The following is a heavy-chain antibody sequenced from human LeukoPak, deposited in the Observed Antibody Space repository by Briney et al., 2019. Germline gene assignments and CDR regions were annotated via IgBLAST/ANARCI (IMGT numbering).Heavy chain of an antibody. Sequence: ASVKVSCKASGYTFTGYYMHWVRQAPGQGLEWMGRINPNSGGTNYAQKFQGRVTMTRDTSISTAYMELSRLRSDDTAVYYCAGDRGHYDILTGYPTCWDYWGQGTLVTVSS. CDR2: INPNSGGT. CDR1: GYTFTGYY. V-gene: IGHV1-2*06. J-gene: IGHJ4*02. CDR3: AGDRGHYDILTGYPTCWDY. D-gene: IGHD3-9*01.